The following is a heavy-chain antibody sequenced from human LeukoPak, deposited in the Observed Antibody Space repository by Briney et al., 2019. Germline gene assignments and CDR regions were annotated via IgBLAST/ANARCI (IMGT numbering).Heavy chain of an antibody. Sequence: SGGSLRLSCAASGFTFSSYGMHWVRQAPGKGLEWVAVISYDGSNKYYADSVKGRFTISRDNSKNTLYLQMNSLRAEDTAVYYCAKAPPMGAFDIWGQGTMVTVSS. V-gene: IGHV3-30*18. CDR2: ISYDGSNK. D-gene: IGHD3-10*01. J-gene: IGHJ3*02. CDR1: GFTFSSYG. CDR3: AKAPPMGAFDI.